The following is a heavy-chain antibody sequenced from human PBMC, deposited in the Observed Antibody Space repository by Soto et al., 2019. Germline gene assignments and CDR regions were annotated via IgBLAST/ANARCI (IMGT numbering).Heavy chain of an antibody. Sequence: GGSLRLSCAASVFTFSDYYMSLIRQAPGKGLEWVSYISSSGSNIYYADSVKGRFTISRDNDKNSLYLQMNSLRAEDTAVYYCARRDNWFDYWGQGTMVTLSS. CDR3: ARRDNWFDY. CDR2: ISSSGSNI. CDR1: VFTFSDYY. D-gene: IGHD1-1*01. V-gene: IGHV3-11*01. J-gene: IGHJ4*02.